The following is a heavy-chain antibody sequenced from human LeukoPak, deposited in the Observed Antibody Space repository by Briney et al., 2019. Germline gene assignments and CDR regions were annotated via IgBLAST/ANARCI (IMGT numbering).Heavy chain of an antibody. CDR1: GYTFTSYG. CDR3: ARREYSYGHEDY. J-gene: IGHJ4*02. CDR2: ISAYNGNT. D-gene: IGHD5-18*01. Sequence: ASVKVSCKASGYTFTSYGISWVRQAPGQGLGWMGWISAYNGNTNYAQKLQGRVTMTTDTSTSTAYMELRSLRSDDTAVYYCARREYSYGHEDYWGQGTLVTVSS. V-gene: IGHV1-18*04.